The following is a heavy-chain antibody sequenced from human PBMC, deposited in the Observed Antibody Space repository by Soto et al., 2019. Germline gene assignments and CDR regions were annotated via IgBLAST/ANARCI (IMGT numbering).Heavy chain of an antibody. Sequence: SVKVSCKASGGTFSSYAISWVRQAPGQGLEWMGGIIPIFGTANYAQKFQGRVTITADKSTSTAYMELSSLRSGDTAVYYCARSLGYNAGSYDYWGQGTLVTVSS. CDR3: ARSLGYNAGSYDY. CDR1: GGTFSSYA. V-gene: IGHV1-69*06. D-gene: IGHD3-10*01. J-gene: IGHJ4*02. CDR2: IIPIFGTA.